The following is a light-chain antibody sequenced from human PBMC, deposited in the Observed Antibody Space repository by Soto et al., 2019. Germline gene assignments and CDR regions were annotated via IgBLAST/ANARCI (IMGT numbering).Light chain of an antibody. CDR2: DAS. CDR3: KKYNSAPLT. Sequence: DIQMTQSPSSLSASVGDRVTITCQASQDIKNYLNWYQQKSGKAPKLLIYDASDLETGVQSRFSGSGSGTDFTLTIRSLQPEDVAAYYCKKYNSAPLTFGGGTKVDIK. V-gene: IGKV1-33*01. J-gene: IGKJ4*01. CDR1: QDIKNY.